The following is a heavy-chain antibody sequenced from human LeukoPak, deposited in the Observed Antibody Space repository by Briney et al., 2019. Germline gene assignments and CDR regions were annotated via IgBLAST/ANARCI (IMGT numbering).Heavy chain of an antibody. CDR2: ISSSSSYI. Sequence: GGSLRLSCAASGFTFSSYSMNWVRQAPGKGLEWVSSISSSSSYIYYADSVKGRFTISRDNAKNSLYLQMNSLRAEDTAVYYCARDWSGYGSGSYYNPISKDVWGKGTTVTVSS. D-gene: IGHD3-10*01. V-gene: IGHV3-21*01. J-gene: IGHJ6*04. CDR1: GFTFSSYS. CDR3: ARDWSGYGSGSYYNPISKDV.